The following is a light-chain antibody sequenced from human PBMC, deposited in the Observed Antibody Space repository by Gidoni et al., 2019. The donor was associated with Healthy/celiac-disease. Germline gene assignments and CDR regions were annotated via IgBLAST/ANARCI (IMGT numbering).Light chain of an antibody. Sequence: NFMLTQPHSVSGSPGKTVTISCTGSSGSIASNYVQWYQQRPGSAPTTVIYEDNQRPSGVPDRFSGSIDSSSNSASLTISGLKTEDEADYYCQSYDSSNQEFGGGTKLTVL. CDR3: QSYDSSNQE. CDR1: SGSIASNY. J-gene: IGLJ3*02. V-gene: IGLV6-57*02. CDR2: EDN.